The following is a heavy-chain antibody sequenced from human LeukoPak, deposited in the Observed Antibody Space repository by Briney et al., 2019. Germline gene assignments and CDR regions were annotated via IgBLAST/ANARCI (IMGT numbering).Heavy chain of an antibody. V-gene: IGHV3-23*01. J-gene: IGHJ4*02. Sequence: GGSLRLSCAASGFTFNSHAMSWVRQAPGRGLEWVSAISGSGGNTYYADSVEGRFTISRDNSKNTLYRQMDRLRVEDSAVYYCVRDRDIVVVIIDYWGQGTLVTVSS. CDR3: VRDRDIVVVIIDY. CDR2: ISGSGGNT. D-gene: IGHD3-22*01. CDR1: GFTFNSHA.